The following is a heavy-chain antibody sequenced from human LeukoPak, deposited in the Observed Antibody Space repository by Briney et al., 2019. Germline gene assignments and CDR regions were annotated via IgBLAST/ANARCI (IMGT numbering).Heavy chain of an antibody. V-gene: IGHV6-1*01. CDR2: TYYRSKRYY. CDR1: GDSVSSNSVA. J-gene: IGHJ3*02. Sequence: SQTLSLTCAISGDSVSSNSVAWNWLRQSPSRGLEWLGRTYYRSKRYYDYAASLESRIIINPDTSKNQFSLQLNSVTPEDTAVYYCARQLGAFDIWGQGTMVTVSS. CDR3: ARQLGAFDI. D-gene: IGHD3-16*01.